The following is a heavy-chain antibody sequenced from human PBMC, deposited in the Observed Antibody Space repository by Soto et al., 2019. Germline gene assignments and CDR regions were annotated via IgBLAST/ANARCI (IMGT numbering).Heavy chain of an antibody. J-gene: IGHJ4*02. V-gene: IGHV4-61*01. CDR2: INHSGST. CDR3: ARGRVGATQDY. D-gene: IGHD1-26*01. Sequence: QVQLQESGPGLVKPSETLSLTCTVSGGSVSSGSYYWSWIRQPPGKGLEWIGEINHSGSTNYNPSLKSRVTISVDTSKNQFSLKLSSVTAADTAVYYCARGRVGATQDYWGQGTLVTVSS. CDR1: GGSVSSGSYY.